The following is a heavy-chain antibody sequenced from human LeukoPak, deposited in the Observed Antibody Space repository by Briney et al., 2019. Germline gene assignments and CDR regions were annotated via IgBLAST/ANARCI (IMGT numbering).Heavy chain of an antibody. Sequence: GGSLRLSCAASGFTFSSYAMSWVRQAPGKGLEWVAAISGSSGRTYSADSVKGPFTISRDNTKKPLYLQMNRLRAEDTAVYYCAKAKNYYDSSGYYADYWGQGTLVTVSS. CDR2: ISGSSGRT. CDR3: AKAKNYYDSSGYYADY. J-gene: IGHJ4*02. V-gene: IGHV3-23*01. D-gene: IGHD3-22*01. CDR1: GFTFSSYA.